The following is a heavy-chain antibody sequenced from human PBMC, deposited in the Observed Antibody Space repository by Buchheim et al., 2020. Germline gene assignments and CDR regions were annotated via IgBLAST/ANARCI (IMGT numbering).Heavy chain of an antibody. CDR3: ARDRGEDYYDSSGPDYYYYGMDV. CDR2: INPSGGST. CDR1: GYTFTGYY. J-gene: IGHJ6*02. Sequence: QVQLVQSGAEVKKPGASVKVSCKASGYTFTGYYMHWVRQAPGQGLEWMGIINPSGGSTSYAQKFQGRVTMTRDTSTSTVYMELSSLRSEDTAVYYCARDRGEDYYDSSGPDYYYYGMDVWGQGTT. D-gene: IGHD3-22*01. V-gene: IGHV1-46*01.